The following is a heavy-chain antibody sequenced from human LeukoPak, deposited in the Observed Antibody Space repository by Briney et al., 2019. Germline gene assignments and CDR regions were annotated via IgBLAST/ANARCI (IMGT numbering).Heavy chain of an antibody. D-gene: IGHD2-2*01. V-gene: IGHV3-30*18. CDR2: ISYDGRNK. Sequence: GGSLRLPCAASGFTFNNYGMHWVRQAPGKGLEWVAVISYDGRNKHYPGSVKGRFTISRDISTDTLWLQMDSLRTEDTAVYYCAKGPLRGTAAAIDYWGQGTLVTVSS. J-gene: IGHJ4*02. CDR3: AKGPLRGTAAAIDY. CDR1: GFTFNNYG.